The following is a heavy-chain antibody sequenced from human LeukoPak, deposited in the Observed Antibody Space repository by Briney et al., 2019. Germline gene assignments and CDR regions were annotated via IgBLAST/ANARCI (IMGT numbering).Heavy chain of an antibody. Sequence: EXLSLTCTVSGGSISSYYWSWIRQPPGKGLEWIGYIYYSGSTNYNPSLKSRVTISVDTSKNQFSLKLSSVTAADTAVYYCARAPSAARVAFDIWGQGTMVTVSS. J-gene: IGHJ3*02. V-gene: IGHV4-59*01. D-gene: IGHD2-15*01. CDR3: ARAPSAARVAFDI. CDR1: GGSISSYY. CDR2: IYYSGST.